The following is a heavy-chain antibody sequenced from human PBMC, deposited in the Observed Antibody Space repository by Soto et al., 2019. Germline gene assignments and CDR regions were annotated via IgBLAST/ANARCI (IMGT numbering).Heavy chain of an antibody. D-gene: IGHD2-21*02. CDR3: AKDVISGDGFWLMDH. CDR1: GFTFSDYA. J-gene: IGHJ4*02. Sequence: EVQLLESGGGLVQPGGSLRLSCAASGFTFSDYAMTWVRQAPGKGLESVSGIYGNGAGIQYADSVRGRFTISRDNSKNTLYLQRNSLRAEDTAVYYCAKDVISGDGFWLMDHWGQGTLVTVSS. V-gene: IGHV3-23*01. CDR2: IYGNGAGI.